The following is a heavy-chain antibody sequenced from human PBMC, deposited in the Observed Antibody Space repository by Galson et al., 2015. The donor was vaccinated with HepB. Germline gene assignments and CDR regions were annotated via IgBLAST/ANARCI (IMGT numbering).Heavy chain of an antibody. CDR2: IRSKANYYAT. Sequence: SLRLSCAASGFIFSGSAIDWVRQASGKGPEWVGRIRSKANYYATLYVPSLKGRFTISRDDSKNMAYLHMRSLKPEDTAVYYCIRLGDLSGYSSRWGQGTLVAVSS. J-gene: IGHJ4*02. V-gene: IGHV3-73*01. CDR3: IRLGDLSGYSSR. D-gene: IGHD2-2*01. CDR1: GFIFSGSA.